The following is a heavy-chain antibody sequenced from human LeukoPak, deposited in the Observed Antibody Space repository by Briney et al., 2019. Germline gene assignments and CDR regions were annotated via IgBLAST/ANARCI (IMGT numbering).Heavy chain of an antibody. Sequence: GGSLRLSCAASGFTFSSYAMSWVRQAPGKGLEWVSSISSSSSYIYYADSVKGRFTISRDNAKNSLYLQMNSLRAEDTAVYYCARAQPFTMFGVVIQYYFDYWGQGTLVTVSS. J-gene: IGHJ4*02. CDR3: ARAQPFTMFGVVIQYYFDY. D-gene: IGHD3-3*01. CDR1: GFTFSSYA. V-gene: IGHV3-21*01. CDR2: ISSSSSYI.